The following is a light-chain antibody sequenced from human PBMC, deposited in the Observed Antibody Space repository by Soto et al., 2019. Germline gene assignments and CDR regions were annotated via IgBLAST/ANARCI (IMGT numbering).Light chain of an antibody. CDR1: QSISSDS. CDR3: QRNS. Sequence: EIVLTQSPGTLSLSPGDRATLSCRAAQSISSDSLAWYQHRPGQAPRLLIYATSSRATGIPDRFSGSGSGTDFTLTIHRLEPEDFAVYYCQRNSFGQGTRLEIK. CDR2: ATS. V-gene: IGKV3-20*01. J-gene: IGKJ2*01.